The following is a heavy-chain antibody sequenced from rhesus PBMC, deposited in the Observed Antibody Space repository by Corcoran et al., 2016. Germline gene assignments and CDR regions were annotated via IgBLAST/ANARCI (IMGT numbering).Heavy chain of an antibody. J-gene: IGHJ4*01. D-gene: IGHD2-15*01. V-gene: IGHV3S5*01. CDR3: AKDRIVVVLTAPNYFDY. CDR2: ISNGGGST. Sequence: EVQLVESGGGLVQPGGSLRPSCAAPGFTFSSYGMSWVAQAPGKGLEWVSYISNGGGSTYYADSVKGRFTISRDNSKNTLSLQMNSLRAEDTAVYYCAKDRIVVVLTAPNYFDYWGQGVLVTVSS. CDR1: GFTFSSYG.